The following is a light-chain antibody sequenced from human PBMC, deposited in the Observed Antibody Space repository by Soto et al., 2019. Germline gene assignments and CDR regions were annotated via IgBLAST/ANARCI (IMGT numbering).Light chain of an antibody. V-gene: IGKV1-39*01. Sequence: DIQMTQSPSSLSASVGDRVTITCRASQSISSYLNWYQQKPGKAPKLLIYAASSLQSGVPSRFSGSGSGTDFTLTISSLQPEDFATYYCQQSYRTLTWTFGQGIHVDIK. CDR1: QSISSY. CDR2: AAS. CDR3: QQSYRTLTWT. J-gene: IGKJ1*01.